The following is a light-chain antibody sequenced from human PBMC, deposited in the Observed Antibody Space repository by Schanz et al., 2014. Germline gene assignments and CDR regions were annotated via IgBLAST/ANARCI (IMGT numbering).Light chain of an antibody. V-gene: IGKV1-39*01. J-gene: IGKJ2*01. CDR3: QQYNNWPPYT. CDR1: QTISSY. Sequence: DIQMTQFPSSLSASVGDRVTITCRASQTISSYLNWYQHKPGKDPKLLIYAASTLQSGVPSRFSGGGSGTEFTLTISSLQSEDFAVYYCQQYNNWPPYTFGQGTKLEIK. CDR2: AAS.